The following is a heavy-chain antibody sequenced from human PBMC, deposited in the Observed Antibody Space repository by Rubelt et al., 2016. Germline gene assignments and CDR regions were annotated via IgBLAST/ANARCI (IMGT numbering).Heavy chain of an antibody. CDR2: ISAYNGNT. CDR3: ARANAGVVIMPYYYYGMDV. J-gene: IGHJ6*02. D-gene: IGHD3-3*01. Sequence: GAAVKVSCKASGYTFTSYGISWVRQAPGQGLEWMGWISAYNGNTNYAQKLQGRVTMTTDTSTSTAYMELRSLRSDDTAVYYCARANAGVVIMPYYYYGMDVWGQGTTVTVSS. CDR1: GYTFTSYG. V-gene: IGHV1-18*01.